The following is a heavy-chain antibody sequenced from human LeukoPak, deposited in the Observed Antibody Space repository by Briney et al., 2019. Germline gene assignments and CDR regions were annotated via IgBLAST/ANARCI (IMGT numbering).Heavy chain of an antibody. Sequence: GGSLRLSCAASGFTFSNYAMSWVRQAPGKGLEWVSIISLTGGSTYYADSVKGRFTISRDNSKNTLYLHINSRRAEDTARYYCVRRGSYFDYWGQGTLVAVSS. V-gene: IGHV3-23*01. D-gene: IGHD6-6*01. J-gene: IGHJ4*02. CDR1: GFTFSNYA. CDR3: VRRGSYFDY. CDR2: ISLTGGST.